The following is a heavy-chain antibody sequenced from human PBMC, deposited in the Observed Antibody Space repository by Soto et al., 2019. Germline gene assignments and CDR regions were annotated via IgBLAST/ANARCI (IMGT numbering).Heavy chain of an antibody. CDR3: GSAPPPPDN. J-gene: IGHJ4*02. Sequence: QVQLVQSGAEVKKPGASVKVSCKASGYTFASYAISWMRQAPGQGLEWMGWISAYNGNTNYAQKLQGRVTMTTATPTSTAYMALRSPRSHGTAGQYCGSAPPPPDNWCQGPRVTVSS. CDR1: GYTFASYA. CDR2: ISAYNGNT. V-gene: IGHV1-18*01.